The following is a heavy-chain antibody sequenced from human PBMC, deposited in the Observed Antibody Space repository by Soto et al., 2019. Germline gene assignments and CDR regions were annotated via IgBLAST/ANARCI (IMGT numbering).Heavy chain of an antibody. Sequence: PSETLSLTCTVSGASLSNGSYYWSWLRQPPGKGLEWLAYLYSGGSINYNPSLKSRVSIFMDTSENQFSLKLTSVTSADTAVYYCARWSRFCTGGRCFPWFDPWGQGTLVTVSS. CDR1: GASLSNGSYY. V-gene: IGHV4-61*01. CDR3: ARWSRFCTGGRCFPWFDP. D-gene: IGHD2-8*02. CDR2: LYSGGSI. J-gene: IGHJ5*02.